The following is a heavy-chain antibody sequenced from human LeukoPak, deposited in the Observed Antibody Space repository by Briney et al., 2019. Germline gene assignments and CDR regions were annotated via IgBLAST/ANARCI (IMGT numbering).Heavy chain of an antibody. D-gene: IGHD6-19*01. J-gene: IGHJ4*02. V-gene: IGHV3-23*01. CDR2: ISGSGGST. CDR1: GFTFSSYA. CDR3: AKYSSGWYGSPGDFDY. Sequence: GGSLRLSCAASGFTFSSYAMSWVRQAPGKGLEWVSAISGSGGSTYYADSVKGRFTISRDNSKNTLYLQMNSLRAEDTAVYYCAKYSSGWYGSPGDFDYWGQGTLVTVSS.